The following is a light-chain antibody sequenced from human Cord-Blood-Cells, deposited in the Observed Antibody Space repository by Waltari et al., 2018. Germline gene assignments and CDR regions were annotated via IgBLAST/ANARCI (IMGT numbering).Light chain of an antibody. V-gene: IGLV2-23*01. CDR3: CSHAGSSTWV. J-gene: IGLJ3*02. CDR1: SSDVGSYNL. CDR2: AGS. Sequence: QSALTQPASVSGSPGQSITISCTGTSSDVGSYNLVSWYQQHPDKAPKLMIYAGSKRPSGVSNRFAGFKSGNTASLTISGLQAEDEADYYCCSHAGSSTWVFGGGTKLTVL.